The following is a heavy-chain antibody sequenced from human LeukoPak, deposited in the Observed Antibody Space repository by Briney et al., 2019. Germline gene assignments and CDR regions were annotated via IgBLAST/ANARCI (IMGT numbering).Heavy chain of an antibody. J-gene: IGHJ4*02. Sequence: PGGSLRLSCAASGSTFSSYWMHWVRQAPGKGLVWVSRIDSDGSRTSYADSVKGRFTISRDNAKNTLYLQMNSLRAEDTAVYYCVRDMGGYGDYWGQGTLVTVSS. D-gene: IGHD1-1*01. V-gene: IGHV3-74*01. CDR3: VRDMGGYGDY. CDR1: GSTFSSYW. CDR2: IDSDGSRT.